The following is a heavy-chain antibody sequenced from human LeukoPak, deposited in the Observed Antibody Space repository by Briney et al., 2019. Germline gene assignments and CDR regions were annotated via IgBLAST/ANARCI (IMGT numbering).Heavy chain of an antibody. V-gene: IGHV4-59*01. J-gene: IGHJ4*02. CDR1: GGSISSYY. CDR2: IYYSGST. D-gene: IGHD2-21*01. Sequence: SETLSLTCTVSGGSISSYYWSWIRQPPGKGLKWIGYIYYSGSTSYSPSLRSRVTISVDTSKSQFSLKLSSVTAADTAVYYCARGVVIAPQTFDYWGQGTLVTVSS. CDR3: ARGVVIAPQTFDY.